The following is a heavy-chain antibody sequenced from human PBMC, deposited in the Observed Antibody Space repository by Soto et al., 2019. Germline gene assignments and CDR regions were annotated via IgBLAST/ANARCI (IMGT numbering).Heavy chain of an antibody. CDR2: ISGSGGST. CDR1: GFTFSSYA. CDR3: ALCGIYGSWAYYYYGMDV. J-gene: IGHJ6*02. D-gene: IGHD6-13*01. Sequence: GGSLRLSCAASGFTFSSYAMSWVRQAPGKGLEWVSAISGSGGSTYYADSVKGRFTISRDNSKNTLYLQMNSLRAEDTAVYYCALCGIYGSWAYYYYGMDVWGQGTTVTVSS. V-gene: IGHV3-23*01.